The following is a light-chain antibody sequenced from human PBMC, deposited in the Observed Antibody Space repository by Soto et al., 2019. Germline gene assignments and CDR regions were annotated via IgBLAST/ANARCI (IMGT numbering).Light chain of an antibody. J-gene: IGKJ2*01. Sequence: EIVMTQSPATLSVSPGERATLSCRASQNVRRNLAWYQQKPGQAPRLLIYGASTRATDIPARFSGSGSGTEFTLTISSLQSADFAVYYCQQYNNWPPLYTFGQGTKLEIK. CDR3: QQYNNWPPLYT. CDR2: GAS. V-gene: IGKV3-15*01. CDR1: QNVRRN.